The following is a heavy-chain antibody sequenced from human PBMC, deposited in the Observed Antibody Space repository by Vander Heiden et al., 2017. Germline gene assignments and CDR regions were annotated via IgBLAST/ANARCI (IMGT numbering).Heavy chain of an antibody. D-gene: IGHD5-12*01. CDR3: AREGVGYSGYDADYYYGMDV. Sequence: QVQLVQSGAEVKKPGSSVKVSCKASGGTFSSYAISWVRQAPGQGLEWMGGIIPIFGTANYAQKFQGRVTITADESTSTTYMELSSLRSEDTAVYYCAREGVGYSGYDADYYYGMDVWGQGTTDTVSS. V-gene: IGHV1-69*01. CDR1: GGTFSSYA. J-gene: IGHJ6*02. CDR2: IIPIFGTA.